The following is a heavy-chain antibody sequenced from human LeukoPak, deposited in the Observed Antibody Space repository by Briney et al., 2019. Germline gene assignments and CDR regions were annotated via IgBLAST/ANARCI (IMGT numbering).Heavy chain of an antibody. CDR1: GXPFSRNG. Sequence: PGRSLRLSCAASGXPFSRNGMQWVRQAPGKGLEWVAIKSYDGRNEYHADSVKGRFTISRDNSKNTLYPQMTSLRVEDTAVYYCAKDAAENYDYVAGGIGNPGLDFWGQGTLVTVSS. CDR2: KSYDGRNE. V-gene: IGHV3-30*18. CDR3: AKDAAENYDYVAGGIGNPGLDF. J-gene: IGHJ4*02. D-gene: IGHD3-16*01.